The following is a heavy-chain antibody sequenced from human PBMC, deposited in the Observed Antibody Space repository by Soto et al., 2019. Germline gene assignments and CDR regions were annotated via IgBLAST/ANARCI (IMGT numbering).Heavy chain of an antibody. D-gene: IGHD5-18*01. CDR3: AHRPRGYSYHFDY. V-gene: IGHV2-5*02. Sequence: QITLKESGPTLVKPTQTLTLTCTFSGFSLTTRGVGVGWIRQPPGKALEWLALIYWDDDEGYSPSLKSRLTITKYTSKNQVVLTTTNMDPVDTATYYCAHRPRGYSYHFDYWGQGPLVTVSS. CDR2: IYWDDDE. J-gene: IGHJ4*02. CDR1: GFSLTTRGVG.